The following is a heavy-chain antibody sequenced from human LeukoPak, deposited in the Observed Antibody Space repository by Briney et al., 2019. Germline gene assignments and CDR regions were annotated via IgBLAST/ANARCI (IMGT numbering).Heavy chain of an antibody. Sequence: GGCLRLSCAASGLRFISYWTSWVRHAPRKGLEWVANIKQDGSAKNHVDSVKGRFTISRDNATNSLYLQWNSLRAEDTAVYYCAGCAGNSCYFDNWGQGTLVIVSS. D-gene: IGHD1-1*01. CDR1: GLRFISYW. CDR2: IKQDGSAK. J-gene: IGHJ4*02. CDR3: AGCAGNSCYFDN. V-gene: IGHV3-7*01.